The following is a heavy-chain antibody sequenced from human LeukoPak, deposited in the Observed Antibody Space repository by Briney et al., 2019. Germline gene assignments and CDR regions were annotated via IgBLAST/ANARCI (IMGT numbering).Heavy chain of an antibody. CDR3: AKVKSSLTLIGA. D-gene: IGHD2-8*01. V-gene: IGHV3-23*01. J-gene: IGHJ5*02. CDR1: GFLFSRCA. Sequence: GGSLRLSCAASGFLFSRCAMSWVRQAPGKGLEWVSSISGAGDIARYAESVKGRFTISRDNSGNTLYVQMDSLRAEDTAVYYCAKVKSSLTLIGAWGQGTLVTVSS. CDR2: ISGAGDIA.